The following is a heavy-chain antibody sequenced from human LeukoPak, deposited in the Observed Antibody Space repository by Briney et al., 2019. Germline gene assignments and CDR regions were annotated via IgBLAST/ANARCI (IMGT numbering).Heavy chain of an antibody. CDR2: IGAAGDT. V-gene: IGHV3-13*01. CDR1: GFTLSDYD. CDR3: TRDRHGMAV. Sequence: GGSLRLSCAASGFTLSDYDMHWVRRGTGKGLEWVSAIGAAGDTYYQGSVRGRFTISRDEAKNFLYLQMNSLRVEDTAVYYCTRDRHGMAVWGQGTTVTVSS. J-gene: IGHJ6*02.